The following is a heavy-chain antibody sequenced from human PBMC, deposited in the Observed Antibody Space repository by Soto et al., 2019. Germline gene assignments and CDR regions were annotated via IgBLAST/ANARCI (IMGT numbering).Heavy chain of an antibody. J-gene: IGHJ4*02. Sequence: EVQLLESGGGLVQPGGSLRLSCAVSGFTFSSYAVNWVRQAPGKGLEWVSAIGGSGASTYYADSVKGRFTISRDNSKNTLYLQMNNLRAEDTAVYYCAKLDSTIFGFDYWGQGTLVTVSS. CDR2: IGGSGAST. D-gene: IGHD3-3*01. CDR3: AKLDSTIFGFDY. V-gene: IGHV3-23*01. CDR1: GFTFSSYA.